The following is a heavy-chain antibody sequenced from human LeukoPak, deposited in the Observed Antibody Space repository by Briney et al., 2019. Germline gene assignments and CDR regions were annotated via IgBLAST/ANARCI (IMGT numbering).Heavy chain of an antibody. CDR3: ARADGYYYGMDV. CDR2: VYYSGST. V-gene: IGHV4-59*01. Sequence: SETLSLTCTVSGGSISSYYWSWIRQPPGEGLEWIGYVYYSGSTDYNPSLKSRVTILVDTSKNQFSLKLSSVTAADTAVYYCARADGYYYGMDVWGQGTTVTVSS. CDR1: GGSISSYY. J-gene: IGHJ6*02.